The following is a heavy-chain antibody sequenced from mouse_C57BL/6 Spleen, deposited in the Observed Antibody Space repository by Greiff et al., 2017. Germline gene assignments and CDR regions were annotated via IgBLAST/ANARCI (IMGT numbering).Heavy chain of an antibody. CDR2: IYPSDSET. CDR3: ARSESYDSAWFAY. J-gene: IGHJ3*01. D-gene: IGHD3-3*01. Sequence: VKLQEPGAELVRPGSSVKLSCKASGYTFTSYWMDWVKQRPGQGLEWIGNIYPSDSETHYNQKFKDKATLTVDKSSSTAYMQLSSLTSEDSAVYYCARSESYDSAWFAYWGQGTLVTVSA. V-gene: IGHV1-61*01. CDR1: GYTFTSYW.